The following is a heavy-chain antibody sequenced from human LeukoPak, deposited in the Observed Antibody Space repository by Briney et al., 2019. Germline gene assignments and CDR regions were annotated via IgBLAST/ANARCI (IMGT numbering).Heavy chain of an antibody. V-gene: IGHV3-53*01. J-gene: IGHJ4*02. D-gene: IGHD4-11*01. CDR1: GFTVISNY. Sequence: GGSLRLSCAASGFTVISNYMSWIRQAPGKGLEWVSGVYGVGSTYYADSVKGRFTISRDNSKNTLYLQMNSLRAEDTAVYYCAALTTRYYFDYWGQGTLVTVSS. CDR3: AALTTRYYFDY. CDR2: VYGVGST.